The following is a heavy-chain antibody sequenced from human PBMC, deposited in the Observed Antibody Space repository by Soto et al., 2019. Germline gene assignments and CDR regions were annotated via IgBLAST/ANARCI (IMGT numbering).Heavy chain of an antibody. J-gene: IGHJ3*02. D-gene: IGHD1-26*01. CDR2: ISYDGSNK. CDR3: AKPSYPDAFEI. V-gene: IGHV3-30*18. Sequence: QVQLVESGGGVVQPGRSLRLSCAASGFTFSSYGMHWVRQAPGKGLEWVAVISYDGSNKYYADSVKGRFTISRDNSKNTLYLQMNSLRAEDTAVYYCAKPSYPDAFEIWGQGTMVTVSS. CDR1: GFTFSSYG.